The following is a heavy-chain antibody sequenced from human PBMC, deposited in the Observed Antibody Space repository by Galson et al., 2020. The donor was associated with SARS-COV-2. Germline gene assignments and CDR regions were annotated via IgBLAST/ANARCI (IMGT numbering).Heavy chain of an antibody. Sequence: SETLSLTCAVYGGAFSDYSWSWIRQSPGKGLEWIGVISHSGSAKYNPSLESRVTISVDTSQKQFSLNLTSVTAADTAVYYCARFNRIWGPYYETYGSFDYWGQGSLITVSS. V-gene: IGHV4-34*01. CDR1: GGAFSDYS. J-gene: IGHJ4*02. CDR3: ARFNRIWGPYYETYGSFDY. D-gene: IGHD3-16*01. CDR2: ISHSGSA.